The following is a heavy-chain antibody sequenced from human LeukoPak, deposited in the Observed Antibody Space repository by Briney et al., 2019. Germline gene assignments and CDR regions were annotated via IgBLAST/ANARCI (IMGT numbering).Heavy chain of an antibody. J-gene: IGHJ5*02. D-gene: IGHD1-26*01. V-gene: IGHV4-61*02. Sequence: SETLSLTCTVSGGSISSGSYYWSWIRQPAGKGLEWIGRIYISGSTNYNPSHKSRVTISVDTSKNQFSLKLSSVTAADTAMYYCARVVGATYVNWFDPWGQGTLVTVSS. CDR2: IYISGST. CDR3: ARVVGATYVNWFDP. CDR1: GGSISSGSYY.